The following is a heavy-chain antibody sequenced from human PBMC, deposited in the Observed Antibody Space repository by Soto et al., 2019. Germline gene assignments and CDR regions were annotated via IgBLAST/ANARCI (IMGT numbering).Heavy chain of an antibody. D-gene: IGHD6-19*01. CDR3: ARSGSGSGWL. CDR1: GGSVSSGRFY. V-gene: IGHV4-61*01. Sequence: QVQLQESGPGLVKPSETLSLTCTVSGGSVSSGRFYWSWVRQPPGKGLEWIGYIYYSGSTKHNPSLTSRVTISVDTSKNQFSLKLTSVTAADTAVYYCARSGSGSGWLGGQGTLVTVSS. J-gene: IGHJ4*02. CDR2: IYYSGST.